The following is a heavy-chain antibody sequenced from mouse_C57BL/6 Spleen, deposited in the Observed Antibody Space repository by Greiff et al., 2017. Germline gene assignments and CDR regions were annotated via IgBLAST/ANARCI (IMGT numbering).Heavy chain of an antibody. D-gene: IGHD4-1*01. J-gene: IGHJ2*01. CDR3: AGWGGTCVDY. CDR1: GYAFSGYW. CDR2: IYPGDADT. Sequence: VQLKESGAELVKPGASVKISCKASGYAFSGYWMNWVKQRPGKGLEWIGQIYPGDADTNYNGKFKGKATLTADKSSSTAYMQLRSLTSEDSAVYVCAGWGGTCVDYWGQGTTLTVSS. V-gene: IGHV1-80*01.